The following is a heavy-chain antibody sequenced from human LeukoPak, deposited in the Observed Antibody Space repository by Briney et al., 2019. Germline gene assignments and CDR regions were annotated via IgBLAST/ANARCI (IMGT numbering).Heavy chain of an antibody. D-gene: IGHD3-16*01. CDR1: GGSITSYY. CDR3: ARVHRSLSPFGGDHFDY. V-gene: IGHV4-59*01. CDR2: IYDSGST. J-gene: IGHJ4*02. Sequence: PSXTLSXTCTVSGGSITSYYWSWIRQSPGKGLEWIGYIYDSGSTNYNPSLKSRVTISVDTSKNQFSLKLSSVTAADTAVYYCARVHRSLSPFGGDHFDYWGQGTLVTVSS.